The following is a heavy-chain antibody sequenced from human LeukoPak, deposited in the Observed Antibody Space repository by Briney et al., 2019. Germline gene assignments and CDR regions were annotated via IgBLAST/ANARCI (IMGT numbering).Heavy chain of an antibody. D-gene: IGHD5-12*01. CDR2: ISSSSSYI. V-gene: IGHV3-21*01. Sequence: PGGSLRLSCAASGFSFTNYVMTWVRQAPGKGLEWVSSISSSSSYIYYADSVKGRFTISRDNAKNSLYLQMNSLRAEDTAVYYCARDLDSGYVYYYGMDVWGQGTTVTVSS. CDR3: ARDLDSGYVYYYGMDV. CDR1: GFSFTNYV. J-gene: IGHJ6*02.